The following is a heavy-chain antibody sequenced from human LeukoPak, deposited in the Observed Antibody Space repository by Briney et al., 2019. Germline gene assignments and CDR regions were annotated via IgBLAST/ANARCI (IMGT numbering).Heavy chain of an antibody. CDR2: IKSKADGGTT. J-gene: IGHJ4*02. CDR3: TKYDTSVNFDY. CDR1: GFTFTNAW. Sequence: PGGSLRLSCVASGFTFTNAWMSWVRQAPGKGLEWVGHIKSKADGGTTDHTAPVKGRFIISRDDSKNTLYLQMNSLKTDDTAVYYCTKYDTSVNFDYWGQGTLVTVSP. V-gene: IGHV3-15*01. D-gene: IGHD3-22*01.